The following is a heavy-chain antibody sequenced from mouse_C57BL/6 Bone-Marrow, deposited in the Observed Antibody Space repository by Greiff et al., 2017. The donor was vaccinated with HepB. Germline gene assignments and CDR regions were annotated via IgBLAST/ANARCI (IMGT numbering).Heavy chain of an antibody. V-gene: IGHV1-76*01. CDR2: IYPGSGNT. CDR3: ARSGKSYAMDY. Sequence: QVQLQQSGAELVRPGASVKLSCKASGYTFTDYYINWVKQRPGQGLEWIARIYPGSGNTYYNEKFKGKATLTAEKSSSTAYMQLSSLTSEDSAVYFCARSGKSYAMDYWGQGTSVTVSS. J-gene: IGHJ4*01. CDR1: GYTFTDYY. D-gene: IGHD4-1*01.